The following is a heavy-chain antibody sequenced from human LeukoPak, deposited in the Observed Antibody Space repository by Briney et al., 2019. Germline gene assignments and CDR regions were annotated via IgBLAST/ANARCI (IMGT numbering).Heavy chain of an antibody. Sequence: SETLSLTCTVSGGSISSSSYYWGWIRQPPGKGLEWIGSIYYSGSTYYNPSLKSRDTISVDTSKNQFSLKLSSVTAADTAVYYCARLDYYYYYMDVWGKGTTVTISS. CDR3: ARLDYYYYYMDV. CDR2: IYYSGST. J-gene: IGHJ6*03. V-gene: IGHV4-39*01. CDR1: GGSISSSSYY.